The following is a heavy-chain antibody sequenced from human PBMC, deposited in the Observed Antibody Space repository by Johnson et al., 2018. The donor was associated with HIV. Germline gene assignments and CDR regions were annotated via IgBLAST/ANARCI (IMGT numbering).Heavy chain of an antibody. Sequence: INWNGGSTGYADSVKGRFTISRDNSKNTLYLQMNSLRAEDTAVYYCARGGVVTAIPHAFDIWGQGTMVTVSS. CDR2: INWNGGST. D-gene: IGHD2-21*02. V-gene: IGHV3-20*03. J-gene: IGHJ3*02. CDR3: ARGGVVTAIPHAFDI.